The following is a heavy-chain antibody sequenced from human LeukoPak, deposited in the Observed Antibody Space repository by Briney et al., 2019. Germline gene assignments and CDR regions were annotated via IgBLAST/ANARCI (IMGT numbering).Heavy chain of an antibody. V-gene: IGHV3-74*01. D-gene: IGHD2-2*01. J-gene: IGHJ5*02. Sequence: PGGSLRLSCAASAFTFNTYWMHWVRQVPGRGLEWVSRINGDESSTNYADSVKGRFTISRDNAKNSLYLQMNSLRAEDTAVYYCARDQMAATSRGWFDPWGQGTLVTVSS. CDR1: AFTFNTYW. CDR2: INGDESST. CDR3: ARDQMAATSRGWFDP.